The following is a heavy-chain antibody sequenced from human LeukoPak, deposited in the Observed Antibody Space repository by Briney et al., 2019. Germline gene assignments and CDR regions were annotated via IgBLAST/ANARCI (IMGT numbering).Heavy chain of an antibody. J-gene: IGHJ3*02. V-gene: IGHV1-18*01. Sequence: ASVKVSCKASGYTFTSYGISWVRQAPGQGLEWMGWISAYNGNTNYAQKLQGRVTMTTDTSTSTAYMELRSLRSDDTAVYYCARDRGVVVPAAIMMDAFDIWGQGTMVTVSS. CDR1: GYTFTSYG. CDR3: ARDRGVVVPAAIMMDAFDI. CDR2: ISAYNGNT. D-gene: IGHD2-2*02.